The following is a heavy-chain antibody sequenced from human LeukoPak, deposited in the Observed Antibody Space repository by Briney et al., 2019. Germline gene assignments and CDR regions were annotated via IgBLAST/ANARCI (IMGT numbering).Heavy chain of an antibody. CDR2: INPSGGST. V-gene: IGHV1-46*01. CDR1: GYTFTSYY. D-gene: IGHD3-22*01. J-gene: IGHJ4*02. CDR3: AGHYYDSSGYDY. Sequence: GASVKVSCKASGYTFTSYYMHWVRQAPGQGLEWMGIINPSGGSTSYAQKFQGRVTMTTDTSTSTAYMELRSLRSDDTAVYYCAGHYYDSSGYDYWGQGTLVTVSS.